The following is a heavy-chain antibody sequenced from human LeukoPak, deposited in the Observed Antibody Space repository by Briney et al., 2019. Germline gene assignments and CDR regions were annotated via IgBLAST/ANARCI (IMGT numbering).Heavy chain of an antibody. J-gene: IGHJ4*02. V-gene: IGHV3-74*01. CDR3: ATMSRSKSNQEMATTLPAGLRY. D-gene: IGHD5-24*01. Sequence: HPGGSLRLSCAASGFTFSSYWMHWVRQAPGKGLVWVSRINSDGSSTSYADSVKGRFTVSRDNAKNTLYLQMNSLRAEDTAVYYCATMSRSKSNQEMATTLPAGLRYWGQGTLVTVSS. CDR2: INSDGSST. CDR1: GFTFSSYW.